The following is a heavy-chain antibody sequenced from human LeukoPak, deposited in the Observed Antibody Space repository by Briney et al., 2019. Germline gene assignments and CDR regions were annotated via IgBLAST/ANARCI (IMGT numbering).Heavy chain of an antibody. CDR3: ARSSSIAAPPGDY. J-gene: IGHJ4*02. Sequence: PSETLSLTCTVSGGSINTYYWSWLRQSPAKGLEWIGFISYSGSTYYNPSLKSRVTISVDTSKNQFSLKLSSVTAADTAVYYCARSSSIAAPPGDYWGQGTLVTVSS. V-gene: IGHV4-59*04. CDR2: ISYSGST. D-gene: IGHD6-6*01. CDR1: GGSINTYY.